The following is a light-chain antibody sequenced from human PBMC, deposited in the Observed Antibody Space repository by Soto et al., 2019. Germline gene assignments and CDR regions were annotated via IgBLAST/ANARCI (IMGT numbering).Light chain of an antibody. CDR1: ERIYSAY. CDR3: QQYGNSPIP. CDR2: GTS. V-gene: IGKV3-20*01. J-gene: IGKJ5*01. Sequence: EIVLTQSPGTLSLSRGERATLSCRARERIYSAYLGWYQQKPGQAPRLLIYGTSSRATGIPDRFSGSESGTDFTLTISRLEPEDFAVYYCQQYGNSPIPFGQGTRLEIK.